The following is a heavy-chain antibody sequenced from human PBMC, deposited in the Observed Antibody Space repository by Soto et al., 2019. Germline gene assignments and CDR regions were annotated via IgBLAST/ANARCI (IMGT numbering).Heavy chain of an antibody. V-gene: IGHV1-69*01. CDR1: GGTFSSYA. CDR2: IIPIFGTA. D-gene: IGHD6-19*01. Sequence: VPLVQSGAEVKKPGSSVKVSCKASGGTFSSYAISWVRQAPGQGLEWMGGIIPIFGTANYAQKFQGRVTITADESTSTAYMELSSLRSEDTAVYYCARDLAVAGPTLYYYYGLDVWGQGTTVTVSS. J-gene: IGHJ6*02. CDR3: ARDLAVAGPTLYYYYGLDV.